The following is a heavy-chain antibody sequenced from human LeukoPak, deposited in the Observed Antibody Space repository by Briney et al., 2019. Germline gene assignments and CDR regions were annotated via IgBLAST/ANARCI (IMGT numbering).Heavy chain of an antibody. CDR2: INPNSGGT. J-gene: IGHJ6*03. CDR3: ASSLVVNYYYMDV. CDR1: GYTFTGYC. Sequence: ASVKVSCKASGYTFTGYCMHWVRQAPGQGLEWMGWINPNSGGTNYAQKFQGRVTMTRDTSISTAYMELSRLRSDDTAVYYCASSLVVNYYYMDVWGKGTTVTVSS. D-gene: IGHD2-2*01. V-gene: IGHV1-2*02.